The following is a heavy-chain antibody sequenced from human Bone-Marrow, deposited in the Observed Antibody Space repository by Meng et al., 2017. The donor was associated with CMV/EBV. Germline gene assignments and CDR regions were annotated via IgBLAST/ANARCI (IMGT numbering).Heavy chain of an antibody. CDR2: ISSSSTTI. Sequence: GESLKISCAASGFIFSSYSMNWVRQTPGKGLEWVSYISSSSTTIYYADSVKGRITISRDNAKNSLYLQMNSLRAEDTAVYYCARGGYELLHRTFDIWGQGTMVTVSS. V-gene: IGHV3-48*04. J-gene: IGHJ3*02. CDR1: GFIFSSYS. D-gene: IGHD2-2*01. CDR3: ARGGYELLHRTFDI.